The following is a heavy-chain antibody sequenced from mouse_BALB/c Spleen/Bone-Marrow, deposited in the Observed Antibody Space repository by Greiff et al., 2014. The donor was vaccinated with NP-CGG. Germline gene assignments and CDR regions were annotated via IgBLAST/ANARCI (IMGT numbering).Heavy chain of an antibody. Sequence: VMLVESGADLVRPGSSVKISFKTSGFSFSMYWMNWVKQGPGQGLEWIGQIYPGDGDTEYNGRFKGKATLTADKSSSTAYMQLSSLTSEDSAVYFCARSGWEGFADWGQGTTLTVSS. J-gene: IGHJ2*01. CDR1: GFSFSMYW. CDR3: ARSGWEGFAD. V-gene: IGHV1-80*01. CDR2: IYPGDGDT. D-gene: IGHD1-1*02.